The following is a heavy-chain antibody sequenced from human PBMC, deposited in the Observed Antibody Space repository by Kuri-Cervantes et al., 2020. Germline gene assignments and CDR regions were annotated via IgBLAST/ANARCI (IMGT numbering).Heavy chain of an antibody. CDR2: ISSSSSYI. V-gene: IGHV3-21*01. D-gene: IGHD2-8*01. J-gene: IGHJ6*02. Sequence: LSLPCAASGFTFSSYSMNWVRQAPGKGLEWVSSISSSSSYIYYADSAKGRFTISRDNAKNSLYLQMNSLRAEDTAVYYCARDTFGSYIVLNNYGMDVWGQGTTVTVSS. CDR1: GFTFSSYS. CDR3: ARDTFGSYIVLNNYGMDV.